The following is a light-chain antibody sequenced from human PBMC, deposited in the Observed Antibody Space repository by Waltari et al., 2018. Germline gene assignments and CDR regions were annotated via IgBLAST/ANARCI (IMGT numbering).Light chain of an antibody. Sequence: NFMLTQPHSVSESPGKTVTISCTGSSGRIASNYVQWYQQRPGSAPTTVIYEDNQRPSGVPDRFSGSIDSSSNSASLTISGLKTEDEADYYCQSYDSSKWVFGGGTKLTVL. J-gene: IGLJ3*02. V-gene: IGLV6-57*02. CDR2: EDN. CDR3: QSYDSSKWV. CDR1: SGRIASNY.